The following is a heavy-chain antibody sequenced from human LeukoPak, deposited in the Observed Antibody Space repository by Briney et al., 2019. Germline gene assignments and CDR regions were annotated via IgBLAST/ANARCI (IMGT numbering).Heavy chain of an antibody. Sequence: ASVKVSCKASGGTFSSYTISWVRQAPGQGLEWMGRIIPILGIANYAQKFQGRVTITADKSTSTAYMELSSLRAEDTAVYYCAKSPTRLNPGYFQHWGQGTLVTVSS. V-gene: IGHV1-69*02. CDR2: IIPILGIA. CDR3: AKSPTRLNPGYFQH. CDR1: GGTFSSYT. J-gene: IGHJ1*01. D-gene: IGHD6-6*01.